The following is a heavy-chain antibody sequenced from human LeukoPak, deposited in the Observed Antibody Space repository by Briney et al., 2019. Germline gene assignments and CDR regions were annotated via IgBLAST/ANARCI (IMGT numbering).Heavy chain of an antibody. CDR1: GFAFSSYW. CDR2: ISPDGSGK. D-gene: IGHD2-21*01. V-gene: IGHV3-7*03. CDR3: AKFIGIGSDY. J-gene: IGHJ4*02. Sequence: GGSLRLSCVASGFAFSSYWMSWVRQAPGRGLELVANISPDGSGKYCVDSVKGRFAISRDNAKRSLYLQMNSLRAEDTAVYYCAKFIGIGSDYWGQGTLVTVSS.